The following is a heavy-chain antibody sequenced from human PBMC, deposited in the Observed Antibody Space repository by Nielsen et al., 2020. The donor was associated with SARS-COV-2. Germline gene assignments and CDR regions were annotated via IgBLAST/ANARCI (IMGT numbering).Heavy chain of an antibody. CDR2: ISSGGTTI. V-gene: IGHV3-48*03. CDR1: GFTFGDYA. CDR3: ARRWFGSGSDREAFDI. Sequence: GESLKISCTASGFTFGDYAVMWVRQAPGKGLEWVSYISSGGTTIYYADSVKGRLTVSRDNAKNSLYLQMDSLRAEDTAVYYCARRWFGSGSDREAFDIWGRGTMVTVSS. J-gene: IGHJ3*02. D-gene: IGHD3-10*01.